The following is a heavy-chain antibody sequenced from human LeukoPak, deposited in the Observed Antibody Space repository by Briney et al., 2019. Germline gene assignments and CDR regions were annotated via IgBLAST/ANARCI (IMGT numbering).Heavy chain of an antibody. CDR1: GGTFSSYA. J-gene: IGHJ4*02. CDR2: IIPIFGTA. D-gene: IGHD6-19*01. V-gene: IGHV1-69*13. CDR3: AGSVSSWLGSGAQYYFDY. Sequence: ASVKVSCKASGGTFSSYAISWVRQAPGQGLEWMGGIIPIFGTANYAQKFQGRVTITADESTSTAYMELSSLRSEDTAVYYCAGSVSSWLGSGAQYYFDYWGQGTLVTVSS.